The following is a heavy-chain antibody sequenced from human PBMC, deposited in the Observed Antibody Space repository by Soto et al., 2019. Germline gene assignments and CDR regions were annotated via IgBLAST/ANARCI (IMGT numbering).Heavy chain of an antibody. Sequence: QVQLVESGGGVVQPGRSLRLSCAASGFTFSSYGMHWVRQAPGKGLEWVAVIWYDGSNKYYADCVKGRFTISRDNSKNTLYLQMNSLRAEDTAVYYCARSSSGWTPDYWGQGTLVTVSS. J-gene: IGHJ4*02. CDR3: ARSSSGWTPDY. V-gene: IGHV3-33*01. CDR2: IWYDGSNK. CDR1: GFTFSSYG. D-gene: IGHD6-19*01.